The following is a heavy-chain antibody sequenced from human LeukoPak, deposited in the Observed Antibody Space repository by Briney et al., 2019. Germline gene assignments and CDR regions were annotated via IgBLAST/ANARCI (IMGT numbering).Heavy chain of an antibody. J-gene: IGHJ3*02. CDR1: GGSISSSSYY. CDR3: AGSYCSGGSCYSRFAFDI. D-gene: IGHD2-15*01. CDR2: IYYSGST. Sequence: SETLSLTCTVSGGSISSSSYYWGWIRQPPGKGLERIGSIYYSGSTYYNPSLKSRVTISVDTSKNQFSLKLSSVTAADTAVYYCAGSYCSGGSCYSRFAFDIWGQGTMVTVSS. V-gene: IGHV4-39*01.